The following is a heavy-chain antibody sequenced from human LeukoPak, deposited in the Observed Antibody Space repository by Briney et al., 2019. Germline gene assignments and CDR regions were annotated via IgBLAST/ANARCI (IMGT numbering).Heavy chain of an antibody. J-gene: IGHJ4*02. Sequence: PGGSLRLSCAASGFTFSSYSMNWVHHAPGKGLEWVSSISSSSSYIYYADSVEGRFTISRDNAKNSLYLQMNSLRAEDTAVYYCASTITTGTILNDYWGQGTLVTVSS. D-gene: IGHD1-1*01. CDR1: GFTFSSYS. CDR3: ASTITTGTILNDY. CDR2: ISSSSSYI. V-gene: IGHV3-21*01.